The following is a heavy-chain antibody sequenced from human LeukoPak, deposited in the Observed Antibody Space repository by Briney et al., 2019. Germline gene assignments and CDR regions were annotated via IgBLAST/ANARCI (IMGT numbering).Heavy chain of an antibody. D-gene: IGHD6-19*01. J-gene: IGHJ2*01. Sequence: SETLSLTCTVSGGSISSYYWSWIRQPPENGLEWIGYIYYSGSTNYNPSLKSRVTISVDTSKNQFSLKLSSVTAADTAVYYCAGWYDWYFDLWGRGTLVTVSS. CDR1: GGSISSYY. CDR2: IYYSGST. V-gene: IGHV4-59*01. CDR3: AGWYDWYFDL.